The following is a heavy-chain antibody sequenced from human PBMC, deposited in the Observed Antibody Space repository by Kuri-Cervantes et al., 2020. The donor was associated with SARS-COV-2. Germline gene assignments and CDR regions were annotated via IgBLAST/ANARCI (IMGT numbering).Heavy chain of an antibody. D-gene: IGHD1-26*01. J-gene: IGHJ4*02. V-gene: IGHV1-18*01. CDR3: ARDTQWSLPLDS. Sequence: ASVKVSCKASGGTFSSYAISWVRQAPGQGLEWMGWISAYNGNTNYAQRIQGRVTMTTDTSTSTAYMELRRLRSDDTAVYYCARDTQWSLPLDSWGQGTLVTVSS. CDR1: GGTFSSYA. CDR2: ISAYNGNT.